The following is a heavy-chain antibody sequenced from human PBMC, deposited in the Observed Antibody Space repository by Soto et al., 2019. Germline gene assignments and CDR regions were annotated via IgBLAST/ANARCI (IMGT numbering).Heavy chain of an antibody. D-gene: IGHD3-22*01. CDR1: GYSISSGYY. V-gene: IGHV4-38-2*01. CDR3: ARVGPWVPYYYDSSPYTFENWFDP. Sequence: ASETLSLTCAVSGYSISSGYYWGWLRQPPGKGLEWIGSIDHGGSTYYNPPLNSRVTLSIDMTNNHVSLILNSVTAADTAVYYCARVGPWVPYYYDSSPYTFENWFDPWGQGTLVTVSS. J-gene: IGHJ5*02. CDR2: IDHGGST.